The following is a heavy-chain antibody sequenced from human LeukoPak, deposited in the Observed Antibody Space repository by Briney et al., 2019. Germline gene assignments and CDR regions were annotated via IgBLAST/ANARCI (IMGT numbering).Heavy chain of an antibody. D-gene: IGHD2-8*01. CDR2: ISYDGSNK. J-gene: IGHJ4*02. Sequence: GRSLRLSCAASGFTFSSYAMHWVRQAPGKGLEWVAVISYDGSNKYYADSVKGRFTISRDNSKNTLYPQMNSLRAEDTAVYYCAKDPPKWWGQGTLVTVSS. V-gene: IGHV3-30*04. CDR1: GFTFSSYA. CDR3: AKDPPKW.